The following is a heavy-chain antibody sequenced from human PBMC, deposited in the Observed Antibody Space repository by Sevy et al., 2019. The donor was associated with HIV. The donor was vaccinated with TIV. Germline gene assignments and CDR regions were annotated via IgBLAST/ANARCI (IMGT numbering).Heavy chain of an antibody. V-gene: IGHV3-21*01. CDR2: INAISSNI. Sequence: GGSLRLSCAASGFTFSSYAMNWVRQAPGKGLEWVSSINAISSNIYYADSVKGRFTISRDNAENSLYLQMNSVRAEDTAVYYCAGGRYDSSGSFDAFDIWGQGTMVTVSS. D-gene: IGHD3-22*01. J-gene: IGHJ3*02. CDR3: AGGRYDSSGSFDAFDI. CDR1: GFTFSSYA.